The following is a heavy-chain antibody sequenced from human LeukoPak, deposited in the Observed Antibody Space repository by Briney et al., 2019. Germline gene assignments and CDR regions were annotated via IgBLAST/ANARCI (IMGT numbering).Heavy chain of an antibody. Sequence: GGSLRLSCAASGFIFSNYWMHWVRQAPGKGLVWVPRIKSDGSSTSYADSVKGRFTISRDNSKNTVYLQMNSLRAEDTAVYYCAKPNYYDSGGYYNLVDYWGQGTLVTVSS. D-gene: IGHD3-10*01. CDR1: GFIFSNYW. CDR2: IKSDGSST. J-gene: IGHJ4*02. CDR3: AKPNYYDSGGYYNLVDY. V-gene: IGHV3-74*01.